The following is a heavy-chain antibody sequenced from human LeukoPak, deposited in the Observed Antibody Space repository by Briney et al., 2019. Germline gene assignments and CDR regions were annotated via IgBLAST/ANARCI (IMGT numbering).Heavy chain of an antibody. Sequence: GGSLRLSCAASGFTFSSYSMNWVRQAPGKGLEWVSSISSSSSYIYYADSVKGRFTISRDNAKNSLYLQMNSLRAEGTAVYYCAREAPGAFDIWGQGTMVTVSS. CDR1: GFTFSSYS. CDR2: ISSSSSYI. J-gene: IGHJ3*02. V-gene: IGHV3-21*01. CDR3: AREAPGAFDI.